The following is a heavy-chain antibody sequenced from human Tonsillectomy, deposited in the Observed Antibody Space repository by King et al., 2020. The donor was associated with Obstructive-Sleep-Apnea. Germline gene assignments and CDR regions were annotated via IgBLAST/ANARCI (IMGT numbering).Heavy chain of an antibody. D-gene: IGHD3-10*01. CDR1: GFTFSSYG. CDR3: ARDTLLWFGGNAFDI. Sequence: VKLVESGGGVVQPGRSLRLSCAASGFTFSSYGMHWVRQAPGKGLEWVAVIWYDGSNKYYADSVKGRFTISRDNSKNTLYLQMNSLRAEDTAVYYCARDTLLWFGGNAFDIWGQGTMVTVSS. J-gene: IGHJ3*02. CDR2: IWYDGSNK. V-gene: IGHV3-33*01.